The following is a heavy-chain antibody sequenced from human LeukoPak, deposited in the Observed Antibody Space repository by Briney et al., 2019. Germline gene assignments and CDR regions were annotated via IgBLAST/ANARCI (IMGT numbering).Heavy chain of an antibody. V-gene: IGHV3-33*06. CDR3: AKDDGIAAAGSDY. CDR1: GFTFSNYG. CDR2: IWHDGSGK. Sequence: GGSLRLSCAASGFTFSNYGMHWVRQAPGKGLEWVAIIWHDGSGKYYADSVKGRFTISRDNSKNTLFLQMNSLRAEDTAVYYCAKDDGIAAAGSDYWGQGTLVTVSS. D-gene: IGHD6-13*01. J-gene: IGHJ4*02.